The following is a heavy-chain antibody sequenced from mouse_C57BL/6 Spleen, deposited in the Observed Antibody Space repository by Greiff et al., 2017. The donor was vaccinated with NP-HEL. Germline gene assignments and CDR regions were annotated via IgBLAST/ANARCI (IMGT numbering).Heavy chain of an antibody. Sequence: VQLQQSGADLAKPGASVKLSCKASGYTFTSYWMHWVKQRPGQGLEWIGYINPSSGYTKYNQKFKDKATLTADKSSSTAYMQLSSLTYEDSAVYNCAKLSATVVEGYYAMDYWGQGTSVTVSS. CDR2: INPSSGYT. V-gene: IGHV1-7*01. D-gene: IGHD1-1*01. CDR1: GYTFTSYW. CDR3: AKLSATVVEGYYAMDY. J-gene: IGHJ4*01.